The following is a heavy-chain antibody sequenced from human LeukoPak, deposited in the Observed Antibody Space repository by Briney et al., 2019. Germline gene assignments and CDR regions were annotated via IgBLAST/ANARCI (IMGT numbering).Heavy chain of an antibody. CDR2: IKQDGSEK. Sequence: GGSLRLSCAASGFTSSSYWMSWVRQAPGKGLEWVANIKQDGSEKYYVDSVKGRFTISRDNAKNSLYLQMNSLRAEDTAVYYCARGYNYGTLWGQGTLVTVSS. J-gene: IGHJ4*02. D-gene: IGHD5-18*01. V-gene: IGHV3-7*04. CDR1: GFTSSSYW. CDR3: ARGYNYGTL.